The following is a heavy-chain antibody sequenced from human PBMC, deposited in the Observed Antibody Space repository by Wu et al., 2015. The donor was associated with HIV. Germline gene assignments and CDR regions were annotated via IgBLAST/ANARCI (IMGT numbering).Heavy chain of an antibody. CDR3: ARGDSSSYYYYYGMDV. J-gene: IGHJ6*02. Sequence: QVQLVQSGAEVKKPGASVKVSCKAFGYTFTSYYMHWVRQAPGQGLEWMGGIIPIFTTSNYAQKFRGRVTIITDESTNTAYMELRSLTSEDTAVYYCARGDSSSYYYYYGMDVWGQGTTVTVSS. CDR2: IIPIFTTS. CDR1: GYTFTSYY. D-gene: IGHD3-22*01. V-gene: IGHV1-69*01.